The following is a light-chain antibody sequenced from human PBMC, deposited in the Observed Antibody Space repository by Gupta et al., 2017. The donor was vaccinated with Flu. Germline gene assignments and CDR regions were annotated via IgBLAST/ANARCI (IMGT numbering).Light chain of an antibody. CDR3: VIWHSSAWV. CDR2: YKSDSDK. Sequence: QAVLTQPASLSASPGASASLTCTLRRGINVGTSKIYWYQQKPGSPPQYLLTYKSDSDKQQGSGVPSRFSGSKDASANAGILLISGLQSEDEADYYCVIWHSSAWVFGGGTKLTVL. CDR1: RGINVGTSK. V-gene: IGLV5-45*01. J-gene: IGLJ2*01.